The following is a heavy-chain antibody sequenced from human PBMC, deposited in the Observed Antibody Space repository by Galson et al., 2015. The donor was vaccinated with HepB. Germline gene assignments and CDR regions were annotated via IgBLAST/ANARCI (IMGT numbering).Heavy chain of an antibody. CDR3: ARGIAVAVYFDY. D-gene: IGHD6-19*01. J-gene: IGHJ4*02. CDR2: IRYDGSNK. V-gene: IGHV3-30*02. Sequence: SLRLSCAASGFTFSSYGMHWVRQAPGKGLEWVAFIRYDGSNKYYADSVKGRFTISRDNSKNTLYLQMNSLRAEDTAVYYCARGIAVAVYFDYWGQGTLVTVSS. CDR1: GFTFSSYG.